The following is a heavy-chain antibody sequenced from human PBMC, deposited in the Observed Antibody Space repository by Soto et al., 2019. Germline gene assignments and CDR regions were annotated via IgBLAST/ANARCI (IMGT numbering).Heavy chain of an antibody. CDR1: GGSFTTYY. V-gene: IGHV4-34*01. CDR2: INHSGFT. Sequence: QVQLHQWGAGLLKPSETLSLTCAVYGGSFTTYYWSWIRQSPGKGLEWIGEINHSGFTNYNPSLESRVTTSADTSKNQFSLKLRSVTAADTAIYYCARRYCSDSYCSYFDYWGRGTLVSVSS. D-gene: IGHD2-15*01. J-gene: IGHJ4*02. CDR3: ARRYCSDSYCSYFDY.